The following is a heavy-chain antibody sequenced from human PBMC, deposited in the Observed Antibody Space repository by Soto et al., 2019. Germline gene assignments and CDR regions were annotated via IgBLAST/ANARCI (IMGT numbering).Heavy chain of an antibody. V-gene: IGHV3-30*03. D-gene: IGHD6-13*01. CDR2: IAYDGTNQ. J-gene: IGHJ4*02. CDR1: GFSFSSYG. CDR3: APLSLDSSTWYYFDH. Sequence: QTGGSLRLSCVASGFSFSSYGMNWVRQAPGKGLEWVAFIAYDGTNQYYGDSVRGRFTISRDNSKNTLFLQMNSLSTEDTAVYYCAPLSLDSSTWYYFDHWGQGTLVTVSS.